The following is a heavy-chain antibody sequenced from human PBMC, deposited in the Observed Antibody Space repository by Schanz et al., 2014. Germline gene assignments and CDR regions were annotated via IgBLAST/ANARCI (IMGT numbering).Heavy chain of an antibody. Sequence: EVQLLESGGGLVQPGGSLRLSCASSGFSFTTYAMSWVRQAPGKGLEWVSYISGSSRTIYYADSMKGRFTVSRDNAENALYLQMNSLRAEDTGLYFCARGGSGSHYRLDYWGQGTLVNVSS. J-gene: IGHJ4*02. V-gene: IGHV3-48*01. D-gene: IGHD1-26*01. CDR2: ISGSSRTI. CDR3: ARGGSGSHYRLDY. CDR1: GFSFTTYA.